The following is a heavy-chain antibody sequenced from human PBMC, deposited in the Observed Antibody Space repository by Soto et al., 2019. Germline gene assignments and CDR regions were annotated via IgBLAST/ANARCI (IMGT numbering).Heavy chain of an antibody. CDR3: ARSIVVVTALDY. J-gene: IGHJ4*02. CDR1: GYTFTSYA. Sequence: QVQLVQSGAEEKKPGASVKVSCKASGYTFTSYAMHWVRQAPGQRLEWMGWINARNGNTKYSQKFQGRVTITRDTSASTAYMELSSLRSEDTAVYYCARSIVVVTALDYWRQGTLVTVSS. CDR2: INARNGNT. V-gene: IGHV1-3*05. D-gene: IGHD2-21*02.